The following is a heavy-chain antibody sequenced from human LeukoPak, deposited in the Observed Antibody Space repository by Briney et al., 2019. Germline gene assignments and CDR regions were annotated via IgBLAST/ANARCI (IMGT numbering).Heavy chain of an antibody. CDR1: GFTFTTYT. V-gene: IGHV3-23*01. CDR3: AKSNGVDRNGYNSDYFDY. D-gene: IGHD5-24*01. J-gene: IGHJ4*02. CDR2: ISGSGGTT. Sequence: GGPLRLSCAASGFTFTTYTMSWVRQAPGKGLAWVLSISGSGGTTYYADSVKGRFTISRDNSKNMLYLQMNSLRAEDTAVYYCAKSNGVDRNGYNSDYFDYWGQGTLVTVSS.